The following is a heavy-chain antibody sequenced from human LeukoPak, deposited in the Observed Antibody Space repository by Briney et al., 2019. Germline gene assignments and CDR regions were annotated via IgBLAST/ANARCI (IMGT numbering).Heavy chain of an antibody. V-gene: IGHV1-2*02. Sequence: GASVKVSCKASRYTFTDYYLHWVRQAPGQGREWMGSINPNSGDTNYLPKFHGRVTMTRDASISTATMELSSLRSYDTVIYFCASGSRLRLVIFGVIVPPDYWGQGTLVTVSS. CDR1: RYTFTDYY. D-gene: IGHD3-3*02. CDR3: ASGSRLRLVIFGVIVPPDY. CDR2: INPNSGDT. J-gene: IGHJ4*02.